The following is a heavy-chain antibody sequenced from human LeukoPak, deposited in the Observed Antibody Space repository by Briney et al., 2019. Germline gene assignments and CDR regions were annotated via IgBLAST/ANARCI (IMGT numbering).Heavy chain of an antibody. J-gene: IGHJ4*02. V-gene: IGHV3-9*01. D-gene: IGHD6-19*01. CDR2: ISWNSGSI. CDR3: ARDLTSYLRYSSGWYGASLN. Sequence: GGSLRLSCAASGFTFDDYAMHWVRQAPGKGLEWVSGISWNSGSIGYADSVKGRFTISRDNSKNTLYLQMNSLRAEDTAVYYCARDLTSYLRYSSGWYGASLNWGQGTLVTVSS. CDR1: GFTFDDYA.